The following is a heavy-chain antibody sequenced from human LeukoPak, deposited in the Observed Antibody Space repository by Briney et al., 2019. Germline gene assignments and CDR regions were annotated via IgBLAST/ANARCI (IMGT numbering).Heavy chain of an antibody. V-gene: IGHV1-18*01. CDR2: ISAYNGNT. CDR3: ARGGYCSGGSCPSPYYYYYYMDV. J-gene: IGHJ6*03. CDR1: GHTFTNYG. D-gene: IGHD2-15*01. Sequence: ASVKVSCKASGHTFTNYGITWVRQAPGQGLEWMGWISAYNGNTNYAQKFQGRVTMTTDTSTTTAYMELRSLRSEDTAVYYCARGGYCSGGSCPSPYYYYYYMDVWGKGTTVTISS.